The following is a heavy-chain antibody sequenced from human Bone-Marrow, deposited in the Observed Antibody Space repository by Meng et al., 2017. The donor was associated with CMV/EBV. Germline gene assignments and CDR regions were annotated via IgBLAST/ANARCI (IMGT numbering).Heavy chain of an antibody. CDR1: GGSISSSSYY. J-gene: IGHJ4*02. CDR2: IYYSGST. Sequence: GSLRLSCTVSGGSISSSSYYWGWIRQPPGKGLEWIGSIYYSGSTYYNPSLKSRVTISVDTSKNQFSLNLSSVTSADTAVYYCAARNYFDFWGQGTLVTVSS. V-gene: IGHV4-39*01. CDR3: AARNYFDF.